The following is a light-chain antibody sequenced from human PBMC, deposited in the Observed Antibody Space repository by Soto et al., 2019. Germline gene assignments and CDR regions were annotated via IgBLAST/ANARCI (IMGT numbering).Light chain of an antibody. CDR2: EVS. CDR3: SSYTSSNTLV. CDR1: SSDVGVYNY. V-gene: IGLV2-14*01. J-gene: IGLJ2*01. Sequence: QSVLTQPASVSGSAGESITISCTGTSSDVGVYNYVSWYQQHPGKAPKLMIYEVSNRPSGVSNRFSGSKSGNTASLTISGLQAEDEADYYCSSYTSSNTLVFGGGTKLTV.